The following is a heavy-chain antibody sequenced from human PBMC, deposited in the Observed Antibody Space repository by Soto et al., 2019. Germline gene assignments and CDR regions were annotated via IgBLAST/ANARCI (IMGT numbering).Heavy chain of an antibody. V-gene: IGHV1-69*06. CDR1: GGTFSSYA. Sequence: QVQLVQSGAEVKKPGSSVKVSFKASGGTFSSYAISWVRQAPGQGLEWMGGIIPIFGTANYAQKFQGRVTITADKSTSTAYMELSSLRSEDTAVYYCARKAYCGGDCYSFYGMDVWGQGTTVTVSS. CDR3: ARKAYCGGDCYSFYGMDV. D-gene: IGHD2-21*02. J-gene: IGHJ6*02. CDR2: IIPIFGTA.